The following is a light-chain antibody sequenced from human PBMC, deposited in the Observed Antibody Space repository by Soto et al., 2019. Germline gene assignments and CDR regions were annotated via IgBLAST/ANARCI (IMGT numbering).Light chain of an antibody. V-gene: IGKV4-1*01. CDR3: QQYSSTPPT. CDR2: WAS. Sequence: DIVMTQSPDSLAVSLGERATINCKSSQSVLYSSNNKNYLAWYQQKPGQPPKLLIYWASTRESGVPDRFSGSGSGTDFALTISSLQAEDVAFYYCQQYSSTPPTCGQGTKLEIK. J-gene: IGKJ2*01. CDR1: QSVLYSSNNKNY.